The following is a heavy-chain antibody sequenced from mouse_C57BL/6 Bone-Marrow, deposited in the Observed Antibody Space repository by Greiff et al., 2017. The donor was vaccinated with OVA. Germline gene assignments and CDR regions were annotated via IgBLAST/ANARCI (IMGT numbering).Heavy chain of an antibody. Sequence: EVKLMESGGGLVQPGGSLSLSCAASGFTFTDYYMSWVRQPPGKALEWLGFISNKANGYTTEYSASVKGRVTISRDNSQSILYLQMNALRAEDSATYYCASGDYDWFAYWGQGTLVTVSA. J-gene: IGHJ3*01. CDR1: GFTFTDYY. D-gene: IGHD2-4*01. V-gene: IGHV7-3*01. CDR3: ASGDYDWFAY. CDR2: ISNKANGYTT.